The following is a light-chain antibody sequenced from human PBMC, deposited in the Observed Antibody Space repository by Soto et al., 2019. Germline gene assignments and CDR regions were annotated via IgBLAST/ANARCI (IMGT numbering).Light chain of an antibody. CDR3: QQYNNWPWT. V-gene: IGKV3-15*01. Sequence: EIVKTQSPATLPVSPGERATLSRRASQSVSSDLAWYQQKHGEAPRLLIYGASTRDTGIPARFSGSGSWTEFTLTISRLQSEDVAVYSCQQYNNWPWTFGQGTQVDI. CDR2: GAS. CDR1: QSVSSD. J-gene: IGKJ1*01.